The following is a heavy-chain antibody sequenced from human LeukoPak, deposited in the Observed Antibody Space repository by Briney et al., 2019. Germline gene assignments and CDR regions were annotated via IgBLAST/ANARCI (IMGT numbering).Heavy chain of an antibody. Sequence: PGGSLRLSCAASGFTFSSYGMSWVRQAPGKGLEWVSGISGSGGSTYYADSVKGRFTISRDNSKNTLYLQMNSLRAEDTAVYYCAKDSYGDYAPDWYFDLWGRGTLVTVSS. CDR3: AKDSYGDYAPDWYFDL. V-gene: IGHV3-23*01. CDR1: GFTFSSYG. J-gene: IGHJ2*01. D-gene: IGHD4-17*01. CDR2: ISGSGGST.